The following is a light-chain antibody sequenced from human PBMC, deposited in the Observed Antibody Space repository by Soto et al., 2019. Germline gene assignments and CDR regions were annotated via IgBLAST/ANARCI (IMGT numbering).Light chain of an antibody. Sequence: EIVFTQSPSTLSLSPGERATLSCRASQSVGSYLAWYQQKPGQAPRLLIYDASNRATGIPARFSGSGSGTDFTLTISRLEPEDFAVYYCQQRSNWPPSFGQGTRLEI. CDR2: DAS. J-gene: IGKJ5*01. CDR3: QQRSNWPPS. V-gene: IGKV3-11*01. CDR1: QSVGSY.